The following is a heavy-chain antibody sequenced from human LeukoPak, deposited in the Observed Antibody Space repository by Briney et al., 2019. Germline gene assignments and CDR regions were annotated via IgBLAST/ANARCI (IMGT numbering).Heavy chain of an antibody. CDR2: ISKDGNSK. Sequence: GGSLRLSCVASGFTFNTYAMHWVRQAPGKGLEWVAVISKDGNSKFYGDSVKGRFTISRDNSKSTLYLQMSSLRVDDTAVYYCAKDGLAVASIDFWGQGTLVTVSS. J-gene: IGHJ4*02. D-gene: IGHD6-19*01. V-gene: IGHV3-30*04. CDR3: AKDGLAVASIDF. CDR1: GFTFNTYA.